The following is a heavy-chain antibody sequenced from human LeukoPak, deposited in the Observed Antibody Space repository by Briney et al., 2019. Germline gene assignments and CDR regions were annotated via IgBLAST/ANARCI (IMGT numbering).Heavy chain of an antibody. Sequence: GGSLRLSCAASGFTLDVSATNWVRQTPGKGLEGVSSSGNAGDTYYADSVKGRFTIPIDNSKKMLFLQMTSLRAEDTAVYDCAKKTPGNYPYDYWGPGTLVTVS. J-gene: IGHJ4*02. CDR1: GFTLDVSA. V-gene: IGHV3-23*01. CDR2: SGNAGDT. CDR3: AKKTPGNYPYDY. D-gene: IGHD3-22*01.